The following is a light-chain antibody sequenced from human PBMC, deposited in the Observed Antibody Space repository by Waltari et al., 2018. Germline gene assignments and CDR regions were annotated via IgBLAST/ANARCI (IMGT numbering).Light chain of an antibody. V-gene: IGLV1-44*01. Sequence: QSALTQPPSASGTPGQRVTMSGSGSNANIGRKTVNLDQQFPGTAPKLLLESKDQRPSGAAHRVPGSKPGTPAYLASRGVQAEDEADYYCAAWDDSPNGWVFGGGTKLTV. CDR2: SKD. CDR1: NANIGRKT. CDR3: AAWDDSPNGWV. J-gene: IGLJ3*02.